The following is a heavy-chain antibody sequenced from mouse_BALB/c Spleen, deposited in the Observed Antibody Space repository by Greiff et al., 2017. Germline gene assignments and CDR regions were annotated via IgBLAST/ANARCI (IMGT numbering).Heavy chain of an antibody. CDR2: IWSGGST. CDR1: GFSLTSYG. J-gene: IGHJ4*01. Sequence: VQRVESGPGLVQPSQSLSITCTVSGFSLTSYGVHWVRQSPGKGLEWLGVIWSGGSTDYNAAFISRLSISKDNSKSQVFFKMNSLQANDTAIYYCARPMGVASVYYYAMDYWGQGTSVTVSS. CDR3: ARPMGVASVYYYAMDY. V-gene: IGHV2-2*02. D-gene: IGHD1-1*02.